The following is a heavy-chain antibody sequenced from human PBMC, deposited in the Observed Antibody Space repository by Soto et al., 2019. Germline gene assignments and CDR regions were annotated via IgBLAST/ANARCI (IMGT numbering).Heavy chain of an antibody. D-gene: IGHD1-1*01. CDR2: ISAHNVNT. CDR3: ARGRYGDY. CDR1: GYAFTTYG. Sequence: QVHLVQSGAEVKKPGASVKVSCKGSGYAFTTYGITWVRQAPGQGLEWMGWISAHNVNTNYAQKLQGRVTVTRDTSTSTAYMELRSLRSDDTAVYYCARGRYGDYWGQGALVTVSS. J-gene: IGHJ4*02. V-gene: IGHV1-18*01.